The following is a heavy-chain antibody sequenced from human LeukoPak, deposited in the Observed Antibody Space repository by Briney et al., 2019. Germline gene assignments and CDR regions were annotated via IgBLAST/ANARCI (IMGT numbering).Heavy chain of an antibody. Sequence: ASVKVSCKVSGYTLTELSMHWVRQAPGKGLEWMGGFDPEDGETIYAQKFQGRVTMTEDTSTDTAYMELSSLRSEDTAVYYCARGRVLLWFGEVYYYYGMDVWGKGTTVTVSS. CDR1: GYTLTELS. V-gene: IGHV1-24*01. CDR3: ARGRVLLWFGEVYYYYGMDV. CDR2: FDPEDGET. J-gene: IGHJ6*04. D-gene: IGHD3-10*01.